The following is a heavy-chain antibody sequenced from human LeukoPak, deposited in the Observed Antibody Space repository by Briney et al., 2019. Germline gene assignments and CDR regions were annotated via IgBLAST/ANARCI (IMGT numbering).Heavy chain of an antibody. CDR3: AKPGETSNYYFDS. J-gene: IGHJ4*02. V-gene: IGHV3-23*01. CDR2: IRNSDTST. Sequence: GGSLRLSCAASGFSFSTYDMSWVRQAPGKGLEWVSTIRNSDTSTYYADSVEGRLTISRDNSKNTLYLHMNSPRAEDTALYYCAKPGETSNYYFDSWGQGTLVTVSS. D-gene: IGHD1-1*01. CDR1: GFSFSTYD.